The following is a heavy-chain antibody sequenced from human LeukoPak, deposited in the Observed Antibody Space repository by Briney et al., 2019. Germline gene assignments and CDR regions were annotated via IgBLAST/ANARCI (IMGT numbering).Heavy chain of an antibody. D-gene: IGHD6-13*01. J-gene: IGHJ5*01. CDR3: ARDATRGIAAAEPLET. CDR1: GYTFTGYY. V-gene: IGHV1-2*02. Sequence: ASVKVSCKASGYTFTGYYMHWVRQAPGQGLEWMGWINTNRGGTDYAQKFQGRVTITRETSIRTAYMELRRLRSDDTAVYYCARDATRGIAAAEPLETWGPGTLVTASS. CDR2: INTNRGGT.